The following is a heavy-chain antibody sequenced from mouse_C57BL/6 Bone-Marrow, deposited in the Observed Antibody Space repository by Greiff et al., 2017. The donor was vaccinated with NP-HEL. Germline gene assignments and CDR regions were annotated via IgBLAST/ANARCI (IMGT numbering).Heavy chain of an antibody. CDR1: GYTFTDYN. CDR2: INPNNGGT. V-gene: IGHV1-22*01. CDR3: ARHTYYYGSSSYAMDY. J-gene: IGHJ4*01. Sequence: EVQLQQSGPELVKPGASVKMSCKASGYTFTDYNMHWVKQSHGKSLEWIGYINPNNGGTSYNQKFKGKATLTVNKSSSTAYMELRSLTSEDSAVYYCARHTYYYGSSSYAMDYWGQGTSVTVSS. D-gene: IGHD1-1*01.